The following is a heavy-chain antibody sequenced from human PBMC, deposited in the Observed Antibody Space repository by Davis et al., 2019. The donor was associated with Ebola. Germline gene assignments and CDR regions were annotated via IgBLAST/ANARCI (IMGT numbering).Heavy chain of an antibody. J-gene: IGHJ4*02. CDR1: GYTFTGYY. D-gene: IGHD2-2*01. Sequence: ALVKVSCKASGYTFTGYYMHWVRQAPGQGLEWMGRINPNSGGTNYAQKFQGRVTMTRDTSISTVYMELSRLTSDDTAVYYCTTTRISRYQMLPLDYWGQGTLVAVSS. V-gene: IGHV1-2*06. CDR2: INPNSGGT. CDR3: TTTRISRYQMLPLDY.